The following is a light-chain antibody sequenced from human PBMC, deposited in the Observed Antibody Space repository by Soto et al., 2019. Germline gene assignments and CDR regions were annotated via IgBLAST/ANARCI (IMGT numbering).Light chain of an antibody. Sequence: DIQMTQSPSTLSASVGDRVTITCRASQSISSWLAWYQQKPGKAPKLLIYDASSLESGVPSRFSGSGSGTEFTLTISSLPADDFANYYCQQYYSYLYSFGQGTKLEIK. CDR2: DAS. CDR3: QQYYSYLYS. J-gene: IGKJ2*01. V-gene: IGKV1-5*01. CDR1: QSISSW.